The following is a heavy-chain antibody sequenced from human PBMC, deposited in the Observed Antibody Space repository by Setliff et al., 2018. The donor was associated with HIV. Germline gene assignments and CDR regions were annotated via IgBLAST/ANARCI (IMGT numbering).Heavy chain of an antibody. Sequence: SETLSLTCTVSGGSISGQYWSWFRQPPGKGLEWIGYIYYSGSTNYNPSLKSRVTISIDTSKNQFSLKLSSVTAADTAVYYCARGLDSWSSHVFDMWGQGTMVTVS. CDR3: ARGLDSWSSHVFDM. J-gene: IGHJ3*02. V-gene: IGHV4-59*11. D-gene: IGHD6-6*01. CDR2: IYYSGST. CDR1: GGSISGQY.